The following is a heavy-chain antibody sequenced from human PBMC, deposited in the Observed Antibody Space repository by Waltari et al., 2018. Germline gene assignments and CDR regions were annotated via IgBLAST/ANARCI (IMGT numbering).Heavy chain of an antibody. CDR3: ARFPTYYDFWSGYHNWFDP. CDR2: INHRGST. J-gene: IGHJ5*02. Sequence: QVQLQQWGAGLLKPSETLSLTCAVYGGSFSGYYWSWIRQPPGKGLEWIGEINHRGSTNSNPSLKSRVTISVDTSKNQFSLKLSSVTAADTAVYYCARFPTYYDFWSGYHNWFDPWGQGTLVTVSS. D-gene: IGHD3-3*01. CDR1: GGSFSGYY. V-gene: IGHV4-34*01.